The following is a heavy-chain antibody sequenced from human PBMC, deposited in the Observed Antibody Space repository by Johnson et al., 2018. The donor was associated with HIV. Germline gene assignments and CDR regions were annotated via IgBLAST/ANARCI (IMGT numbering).Heavy chain of an antibody. V-gene: IGHV3-30*03. Sequence: LVESGGGVVQPGRSLRLSCAASGFTFSSYGMHWVRQAPGKGLEWVAVISYDGSNKYYADSVKGRFTISRDNSKNTLYLQMNSLRAEDTAVYYCARAHYDSSGYLLKGGAFDIWGQGTMVTVSS. CDR1: GFTFSSYG. CDR2: ISYDGSNK. CDR3: ARAHYDSSGYLLKGGAFDI. D-gene: IGHD3-22*01. J-gene: IGHJ3*02.